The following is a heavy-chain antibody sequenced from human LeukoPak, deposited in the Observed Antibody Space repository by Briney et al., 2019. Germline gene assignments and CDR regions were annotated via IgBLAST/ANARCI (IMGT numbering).Heavy chain of an antibody. D-gene: IGHD2-15*01. CDR2: INPNSGGT. V-gene: IGHV1-2*04. CDR3: ARERYCSGGSCRWFDP. J-gene: IGHJ5*02. CDR1: GYTFTSYG. Sequence: ASVKVSCKASGYTFTSYGISWVRQAPGQGLEWMGWINPNSGGTNYAQKFQGWVTMTRDTSISTAYMELSRLRSDDTAVYYCARERYCSGGSCRWFDPWGREPWSPSPQ.